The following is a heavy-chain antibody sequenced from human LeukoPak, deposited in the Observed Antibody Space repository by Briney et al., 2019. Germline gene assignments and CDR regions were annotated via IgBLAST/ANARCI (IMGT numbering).Heavy chain of an antibody. CDR2: IRSKAYGGTT. CDR3: TRDTLAFKLVSNWFDP. J-gene: IGHJ5*02. Sequence: GGSLRLSCAASGFTFSSYEMNWVRQAPGKGLEWVGFIRSKAYGGTTEYAASVKGRFTISRDDSKSIAYLQMNSLKTEDTAVYYCTRDTLAFKLVSNWFDPWGQGTLVTVSS. D-gene: IGHD3-3*02. CDR1: GFTFSSYE. V-gene: IGHV3-49*04.